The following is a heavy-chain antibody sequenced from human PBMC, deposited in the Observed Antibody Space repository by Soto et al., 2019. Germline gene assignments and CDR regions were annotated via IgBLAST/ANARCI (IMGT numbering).Heavy chain of an antibody. D-gene: IGHD5-18*01. CDR3: ARAYSYGYYYYYGMDV. CDR2: INHSGST. Sequence: ETLSLTCAVYGGSFSGYYWSWIRQPPGKGLEWIGEINHSGSTNYNPSLKSRVTISVDTSKNQFSLKLSSVTAADTAVYYCARAYSYGYYYYYGMDVWGQGTTVTVSS. V-gene: IGHV4-34*01. J-gene: IGHJ6*02. CDR1: GGSFSGYY.